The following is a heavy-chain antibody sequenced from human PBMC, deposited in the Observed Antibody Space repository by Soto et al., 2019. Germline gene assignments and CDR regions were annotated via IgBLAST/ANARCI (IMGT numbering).Heavy chain of an antibody. CDR3: ARLLWFGELLPLGMDV. V-gene: IGHV4-39*01. J-gene: IGHJ6*02. D-gene: IGHD3-10*01. Sequence: SETLSLTCTVSGGSISSSSYYWGWIRQPPGKGLEWIGSIYYSGSTYYNPSLKSRVTISVDTSKNQFSLKLSSVTAADTAVYYCARLLWFGELLPLGMDVWGQGTTVTVSS. CDR2: IYYSGST. CDR1: GGSISSSSYY.